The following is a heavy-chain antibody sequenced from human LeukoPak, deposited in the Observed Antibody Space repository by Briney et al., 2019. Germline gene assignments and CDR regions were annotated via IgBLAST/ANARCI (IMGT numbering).Heavy chain of an antibody. CDR3: ARGYCSGGSCSNPGFDY. J-gene: IGHJ4*02. Sequence: SETLSLTCVVYGGSFSGYYWSWIRQPPGKGLEWIGEINHSGSTNYNPSLKSRVTISVDTSKNQFSLKLSSVTAADTAVYYCARGYCSGGSCSNPGFDYWGQGTLVTVSS. CDR1: GGSFSGYY. D-gene: IGHD2-15*01. V-gene: IGHV4-34*01. CDR2: INHSGST.